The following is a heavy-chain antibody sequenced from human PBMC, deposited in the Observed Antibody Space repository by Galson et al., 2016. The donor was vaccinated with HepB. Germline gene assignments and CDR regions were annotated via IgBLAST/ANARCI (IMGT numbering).Heavy chain of an antibody. J-gene: IGHJ4*02. V-gene: IGHV4-34*01. CDR3: ATYHVTDTTIIDY. D-gene: IGHD1-20*01. CDR1: GGSFSDYF. CDR2: SNHSGIT. Sequence: ETLSPTCAVYGGSFSDYFLIWIRQPPGKGLEWIGESNHSGITTYSPSPKSRVTISVDTSKNQFSLKLTSVTAADTAMYYCATYHVTDTTIIDYWGQGTLVTVSS.